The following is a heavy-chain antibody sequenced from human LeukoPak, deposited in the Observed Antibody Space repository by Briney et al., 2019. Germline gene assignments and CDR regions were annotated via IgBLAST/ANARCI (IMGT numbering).Heavy chain of an antibody. Sequence: ASVKVSCKAAGYTFTSYGISWVGQAPGQGGEWMGWRSAYNGNTNYAQKLQGRVTMTTDTSTSTAYMELRSLRSDDTAVYYCARDQGYYDILTGFTGDYWGQGTLVTVSS. CDR3: ARDQGYYDILTGFTGDY. CDR2: RSAYNGNT. V-gene: IGHV1-18*01. D-gene: IGHD3-9*01. J-gene: IGHJ4*02. CDR1: GYTFTSYG.